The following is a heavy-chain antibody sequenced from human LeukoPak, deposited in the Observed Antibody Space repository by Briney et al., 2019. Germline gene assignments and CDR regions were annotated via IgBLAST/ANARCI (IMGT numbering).Heavy chain of an antibody. D-gene: IGHD5-18*01. Sequence: PGGSLRLSCAASGFIFSNYGMNWVRQAPGKGLMWVSRISRGASRTDYADSVKGRFTISRDDAKNTLYLQVNSLRVEDTGVYFCARGGSDTAMAHDYWGQGILVTVSS. V-gene: IGHV3-74*01. CDR3: ARGGSDTAMAHDY. CDR1: GFIFSNYG. J-gene: IGHJ4*02. CDR2: ISRGASRT.